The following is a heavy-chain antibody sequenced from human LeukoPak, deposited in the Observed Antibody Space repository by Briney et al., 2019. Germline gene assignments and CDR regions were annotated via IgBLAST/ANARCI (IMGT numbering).Heavy chain of an antibody. D-gene: IGHD3-22*01. CDR1: GYTFTGYY. Sequence: HGASVKVSCKASGYTFTGYYMHWVRQAPGQGLEWMGRINPNSGGTNYAQKFQGRVTMTRDTSISTAYMELSRLRSDDTAVYYCARDLYNYYDSSGYYYVFPNNDAFDIWGQGTMVTVSS. V-gene: IGHV1-2*06. J-gene: IGHJ3*02. CDR2: INPNSGGT. CDR3: ARDLYNYYDSSGYYYVFPNNDAFDI.